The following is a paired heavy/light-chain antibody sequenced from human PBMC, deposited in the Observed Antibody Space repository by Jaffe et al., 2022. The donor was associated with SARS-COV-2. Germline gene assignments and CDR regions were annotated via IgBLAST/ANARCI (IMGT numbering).Heavy chain of an antibody. J-gene: IGHJ6*02. Sequence: QVQLVESGGGVVQPGRSLRLSCEASGFTFSNHGMHWVRQAPGKGLEWVAVIWYDGDIKYYGDSVKGRFTISRDNSRNTLYLQMNSLRAEDTAVYYCAREPLPTSLTTLYVMDVWGQGTAVTVSS. CDR3: AREPLPTSLTTLYVMDV. CDR2: IWYDGDIK. V-gene: IGHV3-33*01. CDR1: GFTFSNHG.
Light chain of an antibody. CDR3: QSYDSTIVV. V-gene: IGLV6-57*01. CDR1: SGSIATNF. J-gene: IGLJ2*01. CDR2: EDN. Sequence: NFILTQPHSVSESSGKTVTISCTRSSGSIATNFVQWYQQRPGSSPTTVIYEDNQRPSGVPDRFSGSIDSSSNSASLTISGLKTEDEADYYCQSYDSTIVVFGGGTKLTVL.